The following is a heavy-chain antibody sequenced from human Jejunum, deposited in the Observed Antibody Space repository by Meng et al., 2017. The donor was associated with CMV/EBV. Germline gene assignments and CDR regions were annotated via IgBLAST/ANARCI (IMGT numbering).Heavy chain of an antibody. D-gene: IGHD3-16*01. J-gene: IGHJ4*02. Sequence: GYTFTSYDIHWVRQAPGQGLEWMGWMNPNNGETGYAQKFQGRVTMTRDRSTSTAYMELSSLRSEDTAVYYCANWGSFSRLTLFDSWGQGTLVTVSS. CDR1: GYTFTSYD. V-gene: IGHV1-8*01. CDR2: MNPNNGET. CDR3: ANWGSFSRLTLFDS.